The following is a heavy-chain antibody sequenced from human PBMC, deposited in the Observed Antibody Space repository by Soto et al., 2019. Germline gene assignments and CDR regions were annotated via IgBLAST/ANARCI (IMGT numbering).Heavy chain of an antibody. J-gene: IGHJ6*02. Sequence: QVQLVESGGGVVQPGRSLRLSCAASGFTFSSYGMHWVRQAPGKGLEWVAVIWYDGSNKYYADSVKGRFTISRDNFKNTLYLQMNSLRGEDTAVYYCASEYCSVSRCYCCGMDVWGRGTTVNVSS. V-gene: IGHV3-33*01. CDR3: ASEYCSVSRCYCCGMDV. CDR1: GFTFSSYG. CDR2: IWYDGSNK. D-gene: IGHD2-15*01.